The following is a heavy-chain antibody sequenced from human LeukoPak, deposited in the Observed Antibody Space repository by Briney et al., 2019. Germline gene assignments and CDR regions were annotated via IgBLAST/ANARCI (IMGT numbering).Heavy chain of an antibody. D-gene: IGHD6-13*01. CDR3: ARTYGSSGLGYFDL. Sequence: SETLSLTCTVSGGSVSSYYWSWIRQPPGKGLEWIGYIYYSGSTNYSPSLKSRLTISVNTSKNQFSLKLSSVTAADTAVYYCARTYGSSGLGYFDLWGRGTLVTVSS. CDR1: GGSVSSYY. J-gene: IGHJ2*01. V-gene: IGHV4-59*02. CDR2: IYYSGST.